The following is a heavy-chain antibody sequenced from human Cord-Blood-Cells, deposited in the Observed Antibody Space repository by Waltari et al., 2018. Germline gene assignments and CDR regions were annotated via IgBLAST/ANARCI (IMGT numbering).Heavy chain of an antibody. CDR2: IGTAGDT. Sequence: EVQLVESGGGLVQTGGSLRLSCAASGFTFRSYDMHWVRQATGKGLEWVSAIGTAGDTYYPGSVKGRFTISRENAKNSLYLQMNSLRAGDTAVYYCARSLAAGNRLGPYYYGMDVWGQGTTVTVSS. CDR1: GFTFRSYD. J-gene: IGHJ6*02. D-gene: IGHD6-13*01. V-gene: IGHV3-13*01. CDR3: ARSLAAGNRLGPYYYGMDV.